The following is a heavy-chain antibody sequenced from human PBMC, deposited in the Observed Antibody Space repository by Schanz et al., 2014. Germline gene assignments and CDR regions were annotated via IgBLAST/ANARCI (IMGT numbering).Heavy chain of an antibody. V-gene: IGHV1-18*01. CDR3: VRVPSRDVSFDL. D-gene: IGHD3-16*01. CDR1: GYTFTSYG. Sequence: QVQLVQSGAEVKKPGASVKVSCKASGYTFTSYGISWVRQAPGQGLEWLGWIRPDNGHTTYSQKVRDRGIFTTDTSASTAYMELRSLRSDDTAHYYCVRVPSRDVSFDLWGRGTLVTVSS. J-gene: IGHJ2*01. CDR2: IRPDNGHT.